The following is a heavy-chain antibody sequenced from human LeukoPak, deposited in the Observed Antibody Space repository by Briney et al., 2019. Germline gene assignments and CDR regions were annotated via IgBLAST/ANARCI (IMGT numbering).Heavy chain of an antibody. J-gene: IGHJ6*02. V-gene: IGHV3-23*01. CDR1: GFTFSSYA. D-gene: IGHD5-12*01. CDR3: ARSDIVATPYYYYYYGMDV. CDR2: ITGSGGST. Sequence: GGSLRLSCAASGFTFSSYALSWVRQAPGKGLEWVSGITGSGGSTFYADSVKGRFTISRDNSKNTLYLEMNSLRAEDTAVYYCARSDIVATPYYYYYYGMDVWGQGTTVTVSS.